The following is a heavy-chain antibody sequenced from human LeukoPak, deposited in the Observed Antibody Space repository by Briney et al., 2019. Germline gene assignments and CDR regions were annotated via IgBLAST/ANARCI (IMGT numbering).Heavy chain of an antibody. D-gene: IGHD3-16*01. J-gene: IGHJ6*03. CDR3: ARAAGGTRNYYMDV. V-gene: IGHV1-8*01. CDR2: MNPNSGNT. CDR1: GYTFSSYD. Sequence: ASVKVSCKASGYTFSSYDVNWVRQATGQGLEWMGWMNPNSGNTGYAQKFQGRVTIIRNTSISTAYMELSSLRSEDTAVYYCARAAGGTRNYYMDVWGKRTTVTVSS.